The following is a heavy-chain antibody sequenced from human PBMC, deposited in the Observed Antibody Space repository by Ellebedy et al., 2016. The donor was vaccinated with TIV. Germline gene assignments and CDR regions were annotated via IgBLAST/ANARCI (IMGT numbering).Heavy chain of an antibody. CDR2: IYTSGST. CDR3: ARSNSRDHRFDY. CDR1: GDSISSYY. D-gene: IGHD1-14*01. V-gene: IGHV4-4*07. J-gene: IGHJ4*02. Sequence: MPGGSLRLSCTVSGDSISSYYWSWIRQPAGKGLEWIGRIYTSGSTNYNPSFKSRVTMSVDTSKNQVSLKLSSVTAADTAVYYCARSNSRDHRFDYWGQGTLVTVSS.